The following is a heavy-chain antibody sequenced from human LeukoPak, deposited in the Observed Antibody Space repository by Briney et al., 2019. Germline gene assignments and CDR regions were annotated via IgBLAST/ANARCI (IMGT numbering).Heavy chain of an antibody. CDR3: ARVGAFYSFYFGMDI. CDR2: ISNSGNNI. V-gene: IGHV3-48*03. J-gene: IGHJ6*02. CDR1: GFMFSCYE. D-gene: IGHD4-17*01. Sequence: GGSLRLSCVAAGFMFSCYEMNWVRQAAGKGMEWVLFISNSGNNIDYADSVNGRFTTSRDNAKNSPYLQMNNLRAEDTAVYYGARVGAFYSFYFGMDIWGQGTTVAVSS.